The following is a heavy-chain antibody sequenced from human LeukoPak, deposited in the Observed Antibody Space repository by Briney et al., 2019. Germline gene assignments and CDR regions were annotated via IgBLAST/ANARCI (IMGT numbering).Heavy chain of an antibody. J-gene: IGHJ5*02. CDR3: ARESVWFGELYEPYNWFDP. V-gene: IGHV4-61*02. CDR1: GGSISSGSYY. D-gene: IGHD3-10*01. CDR2: IYTSGST. Sequence: SETLCLTCTVSGGSISSGSYYWSWIRQPAGKGLEWIGRIYTSGSTNYNPSLKSRVTISVDTSKNQFSLKLSSVTAADTAVYYCARESVWFGELYEPYNWFDPWGQGTLVTVSS.